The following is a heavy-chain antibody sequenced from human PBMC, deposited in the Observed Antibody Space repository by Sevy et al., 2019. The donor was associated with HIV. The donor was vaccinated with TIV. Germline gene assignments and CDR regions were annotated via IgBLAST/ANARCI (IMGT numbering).Heavy chain of an antibody. CDR1: GYTFTSYF. Sequence: ASVKVSCKTFGYTFTSYFMHWVRLAPGLGPEWMGRINPNSGDTNYAQKFEDRVTMTRDTSISTAYMELSSLRADDTAVYYCARSGGYYNGAFDYWGQGTLVTVSS. CDR3: ARSGGYYNGAFDY. J-gene: IGHJ4*02. V-gene: IGHV1-2*06. D-gene: IGHD3-10*01. CDR2: INPNSGDT.